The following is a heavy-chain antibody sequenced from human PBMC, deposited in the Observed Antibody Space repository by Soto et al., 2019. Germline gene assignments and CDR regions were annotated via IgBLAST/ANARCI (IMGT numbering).Heavy chain of an antibody. CDR2: INTSGGSS. Sequence: HLAQSGPEVKRPGASVKISCKASGFIFTDWFMHWVRQAPGQGPEWMGIINTSGGSSIYSQKFQDRVTMTRDTSTSTLYVELSSLTSADTAVYYCAKEGAIPGEVDAWGQGTLVTMSS. J-gene: IGHJ1*01. D-gene: IGHD2-21*01. V-gene: IGHV1-46*01. CDR3: AKEGAIPGEVDA. CDR1: GFIFTDWF.